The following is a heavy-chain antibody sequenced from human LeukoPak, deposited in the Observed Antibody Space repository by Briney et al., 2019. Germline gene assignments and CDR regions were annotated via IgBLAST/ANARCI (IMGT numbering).Heavy chain of an antibody. J-gene: IGHJ4*02. Sequence: GGSLRLSCTASGFTFGDHAMSWVRQAPGKGLERVGFIRSKAYGGTAESAASVKGRFTISRDDSKSIAYLQMKALKTEDTAVYYCNRVFQLGASLYCGQGTLVTVSS. V-gene: IGHV3-49*04. CDR1: GFTFGDHA. D-gene: IGHD3-16*01. CDR2: IRSKAYGGTA. CDR3: NRVFQLGASLY.